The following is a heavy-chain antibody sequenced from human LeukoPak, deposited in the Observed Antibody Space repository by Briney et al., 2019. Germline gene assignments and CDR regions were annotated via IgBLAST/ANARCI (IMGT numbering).Heavy chain of an antibody. CDR1: GFIFSDYA. V-gene: IGHV3-23*01. CDR2: ITYGGERT. CDR3: AEGRWSGRFGY. J-gene: IGHJ4*02. D-gene: IGHD3-3*01. Sequence: PGGSLRLSCAASGFIFSDYAMSWIRQAPGKGLEWVSTITYGGERTYFADSVKGRFTVSRDNSKNTLYLQMDGLRAEDTATYYCAEGRWSGRFGYWGQGTLVTVSS.